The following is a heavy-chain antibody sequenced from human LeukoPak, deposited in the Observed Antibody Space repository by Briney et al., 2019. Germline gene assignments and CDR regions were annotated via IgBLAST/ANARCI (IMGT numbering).Heavy chain of an antibody. Sequence: GGSLRLSCAASGFTVSSNYTSWVRQAPGKGLEWVSVIYSGGSTYYADSVKGRFSISRDNSKNTLYLQMNSLRAEDTAVYYCARHLTYYYGSGTGPIDYWGQGTLVTVSS. V-gene: IGHV3-66*04. CDR2: IYSGGST. J-gene: IGHJ4*02. D-gene: IGHD3-10*01. CDR1: GFTVSSNY. CDR3: ARHLTYYYGSGTGPIDY.